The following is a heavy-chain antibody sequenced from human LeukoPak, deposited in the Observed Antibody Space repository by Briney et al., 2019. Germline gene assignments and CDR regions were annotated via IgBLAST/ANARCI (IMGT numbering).Heavy chain of an antibody. CDR1: GFTFSSYE. CDR2: ISSSGSTI. D-gene: IGHD2-2*01. CDR3: AKGGEYQTPYWYFDL. J-gene: IGHJ2*01. V-gene: IGHV3-48*03. Sequence: GGSLRLSCAASGFTFSSYEMNWVRQAPGKGLESLSYISSSGSTIFYADSVKGRFTISRDNAKDTLYLQMNSLRAEDTAVYYCAKGGEYQTPYWYFDLWGRGTLVTVSS.